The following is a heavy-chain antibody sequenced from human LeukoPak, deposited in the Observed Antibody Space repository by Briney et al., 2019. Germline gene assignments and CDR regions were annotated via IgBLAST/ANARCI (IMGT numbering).Heavy chain of an antibody. D-gene: IGHD3-16*01. J-gene: IGHJ4*02. V-gene: IGHV4-34*01. CDR3: ARSGGLSGVWGSYERRHPPAY. CDR1: GGSFSGYY. Sequence: SETLSLTCAVYGGSFSGYYWSWIRQPPGKGLEWIGEINHSGSTNYNPPLKSRVTISVDTSKNQFSLKLSSVTAADTAVYYCARSGGLSGVWGSYERRHPPAYWGQGTLVTVSS. CDR2: INHSGST.